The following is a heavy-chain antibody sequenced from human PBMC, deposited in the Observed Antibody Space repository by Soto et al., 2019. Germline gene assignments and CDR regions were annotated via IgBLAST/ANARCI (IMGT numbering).Heavy chain of an antibody. V-gene: IGHV3-15*07. J-gene: IGHJ5*02. Sequence: PGGSLRLSCAACGFTFSNAWMNWVRQAPGKGLEWVGRIKSKTDGGTTDYAAPVKGRFTISRDDSKNTLYLQMNSLKTEDTAVYYCTTAHYYDSSGYYYFTWGQGTLVTVSS. CDR3: TTAHYYDSSGYYYFT. D-gene: IGHD3-22*01. CDR2: IKSKTDGGTT. CDR1: GFTFSNAW.